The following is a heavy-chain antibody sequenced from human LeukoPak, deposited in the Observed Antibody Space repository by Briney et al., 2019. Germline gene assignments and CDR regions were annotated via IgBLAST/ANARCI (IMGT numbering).Heavy chain of an antibody. J-gene: IGHJ4*02. CDR2: INTNTGNP. CDR1: GYIFNSYV. CDR3: ARGDYETHGYQTR. D-gene: IGHD3-22*01. V-gene: IGHV7-4-1*02. Sequence: GASVKVSCKASGYIFNSYVLHWVRQAPGQGREWMGWINTNTGNPTYAQGFTGRFVFSLDTSVSTAYLQISSLKADDTAMYYCARGDYETHGYQTRWGQGTLVTVSS.